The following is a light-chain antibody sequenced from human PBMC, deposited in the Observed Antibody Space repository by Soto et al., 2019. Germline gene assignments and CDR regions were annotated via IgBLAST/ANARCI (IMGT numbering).Light chain of an antibody. Sequence: EVVLTQSPDTLSLSPGETATLSCRASQSVGRNVAWYHQKNGQPPSLLIYDAYTRATGVGDRFTGSGSATDFTLTITSLEPEDFAVYFCQQRGKWPSTFGQGTRVEMK. V-gene: IGKV3-11*01. CDR1: QSVGRN. CDR3: QQRGKWPST. J-gene: IGKJ2*02. CDR2: DAY.